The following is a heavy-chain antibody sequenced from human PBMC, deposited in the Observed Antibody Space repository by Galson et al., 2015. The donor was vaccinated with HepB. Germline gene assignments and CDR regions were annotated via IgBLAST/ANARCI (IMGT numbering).Heavy chain of an antibody. Sequence: SLRLSCAASGFTFSSYAMSWVRQAPGKGLEWVSAISGSGGSTYYADSVKGRFTISRDNPKNTLYLQMNSLRAEDTAVYYCAKALWGYCSGGSCYGVNWGQGTLVTVSS. CDR1: GFTFSSYA. J-gene: IGHJ4*02. CDR2: ISGSGGST. V-gene: IGHV3-23*01. CDR3: AKALWGYCSGGSCYGVN. D-gene: IGHD2-15*01.